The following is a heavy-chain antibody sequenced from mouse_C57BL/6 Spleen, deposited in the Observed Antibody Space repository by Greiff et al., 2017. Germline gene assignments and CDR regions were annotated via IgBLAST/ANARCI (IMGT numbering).Heavy chain of an antibody. CDR1: GYSITSGYY. CDR2: ISYDGSN. CDR3: ARDPTVVPYAMDY. V-gene: IGHV3-6*01. J-gene: IGHJ4*01. D-gene: IGHD1-1*01. Sequence: EVQLQESGPGLVKPSQSLSLTCSVTGYSITSGYYWNWIRQFPGNKLEWMGYISYDGSNNYNPSLKNRISITRDTSKNQFFLKLNSVTTEDTATYYCARDPTVVPYAMDYWGQGTSVTVSS.